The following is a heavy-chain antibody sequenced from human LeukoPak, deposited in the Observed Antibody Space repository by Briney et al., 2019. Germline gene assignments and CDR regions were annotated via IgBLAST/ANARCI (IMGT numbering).Heavy chain of an antibody. D-gene: IGHD2-15*01. Sequence: SVKVSCKASGYTFTNFGISWVRQAPGQGLEWMGGIIPLFGTPDYAQKFQDRLTITADKSTSTAYMELSSLRSEDTAVYYCASATLRCSGGSCYEMDVWGKGTTVTVSS. CDR2: IIPLFGTP. V-gene: IGHV1-69*06. CDR1: GYTFTNFG. CDR3: ASATLRCSGGSCYEMDV. J-gene: IGHJ6*04.